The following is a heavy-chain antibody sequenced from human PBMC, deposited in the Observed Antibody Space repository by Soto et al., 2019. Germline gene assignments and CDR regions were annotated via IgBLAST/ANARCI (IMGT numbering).Heavy chain of an antibody. J-gene: IGHJ3*02. CDR1: GGSISSYY. V-gene: IGHV4-59*01. Sequence: SETLSLTCTVSGGSISSYYWSWIRQPPGKGLEWIGYIYYSGSTNYNPSLKSRVTISVDTSKNQFSLKLSSVTAADTAVYYCARIQYSSSWYGGAFDIWGQGTMVTVS. D-gene: IGHD6-13*01. CDR2: IYYSGST. CDR3: ARIQYSSSWYGGAFDI.